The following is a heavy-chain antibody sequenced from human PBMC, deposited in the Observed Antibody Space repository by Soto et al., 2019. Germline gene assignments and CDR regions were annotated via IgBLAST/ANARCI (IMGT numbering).Heavy chain of an antibody. CDR3: AKGKGYYYYYGMDV. CDR1: GFTFDDYA. J-gene: IGHJ6*02. V-gene: IGHV3-9*01. CDR2: ISWNSGSI. Sequence: SLRLSCAASGFTFDDYAMHWVRQAPGKGLEWVSGISWNSGSIGYADSVKGRFTISRDNAKNSLYLQMNSLRAEDTALYYCAKGKGYYYYYGMDVWGQGTTVTVSS.